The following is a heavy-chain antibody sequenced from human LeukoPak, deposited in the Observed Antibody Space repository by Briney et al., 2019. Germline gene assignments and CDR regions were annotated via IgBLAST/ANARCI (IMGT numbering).Heavy chain of an antibody. CDR3: ARVGGSSWYFDWFDP. CDR2: ISGSGGST. V-gene: IGHV3-23*01. D-gene: IGHD6-13*01. Sequence: PGGSLRLSCAASGFTFSSYAMSWVRQAPGKGLEWVSAISGSGGSTYYADSVKGRFTISRDNSKNTLYLQMNSLRAEDTAVYYCARVGGSSWYFDWFDPWGQGTLVTVSS. CDR1: GFTFSSYA. J-gene: IGHJ5*02.